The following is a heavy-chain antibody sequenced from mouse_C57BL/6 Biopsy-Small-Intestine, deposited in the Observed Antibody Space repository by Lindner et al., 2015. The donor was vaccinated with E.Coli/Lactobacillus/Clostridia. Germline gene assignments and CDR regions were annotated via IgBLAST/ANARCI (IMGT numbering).Heavy chain of an antibody. V-gene: IGHV1S55*01. Sequence: SVKVSCKASGYTFTSYDINWVRQASGQGLEWMGWMNPNSGNTVYTQKFQGRVTMTRNTSISTAYMELSSLRSEDTAVYYCARVAYSNGPDYYFDYWGQGTLVTVSS. CDR2: MNPNSGNT. D-gene: IGHD1-3*01. CDR3: ARVAYSNGPDYYFDY. CDR1: GYTFTSYD. J-gene: IGHJ2*01.